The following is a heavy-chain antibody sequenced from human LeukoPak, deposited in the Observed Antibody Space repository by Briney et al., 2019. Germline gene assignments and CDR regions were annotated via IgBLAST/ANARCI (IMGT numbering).Heavy chain of an antibody. V-gene: IGHV3-30*18. J-gene: IGHJ3*02. D-gene: IGHD4-17*01. CDR1: GFTFSSYG. CDR3: AKVGMTTVTSDAFDI. CDR2: ISYDGSNK. Sequence: GRSQRLSCAASGFTFSSYGMHWVCQAPGKGLEWVAVISYDGSNKYYADSVKGRFTISRDNSKNTLYLQMNSLRAEDTAVYYCAKVGMTTVTSDAFDIWGQGTMVTVSS.